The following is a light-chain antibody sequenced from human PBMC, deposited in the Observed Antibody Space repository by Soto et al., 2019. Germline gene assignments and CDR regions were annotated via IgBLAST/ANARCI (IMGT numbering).Light chain of an antibody. J-gene: IGKJ1*01. CDR1: QSISTW. V-gene: IGKV1-5*03. Sequence: DIQMTQSPSTLSASVGDRVTITCRASQSISTWLAWYQQKPGKAPKLLIYKASSLESGVPSRFSGSRSGTEFTLTISSLQAYDFATYSCQQYNTYSKWTFGQGTKVEVK. CDR2: KAS. CDR3: QQYNTYSKWT.